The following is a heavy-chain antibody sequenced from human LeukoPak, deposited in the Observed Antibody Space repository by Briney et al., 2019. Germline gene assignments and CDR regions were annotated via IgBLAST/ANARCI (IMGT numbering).Heavy chain of an antibody. D-gene: IGHD6-19*01. Sequence: GGSLRLSCAASGFTFSSSGMHCVRQAPGKGLEWGAAISYDGSNKYYADSVKGRFTISRDNSKNTLYLQMNSLRAEDTAVYYCAKKEFGSGWLYYFDYWGQGTLVTVSS. CDR3: AKKEFGSGWLYYFDY. V-gene: IGHV3-30*18. J-gene: IGHJ4*02. CDR2: ISYDGSNK. CDR1: GFTFSSSG.